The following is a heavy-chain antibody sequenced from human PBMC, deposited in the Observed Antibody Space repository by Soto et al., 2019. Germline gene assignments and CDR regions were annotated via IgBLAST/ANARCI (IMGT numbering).Heavy chain of an antibody. CDR1: GLTFSNVW. Sequence: PGGSRSLSCAASGLTFSNVWMTWVRQAPGEGLGWVGRIKSKSDGETADVAAPVKARFTISRDDSKNTVFLEMKSLKSEDTALYYCAIAPMINRASSTSFAYRRRGT. J-gene: IGHJ4*02. V-gene: IGHV3-15*01. CDR3: AIAPMINRASSTSFAY. D-gene: IGHD3-16*01. CDR2: IKSKSDGETA.